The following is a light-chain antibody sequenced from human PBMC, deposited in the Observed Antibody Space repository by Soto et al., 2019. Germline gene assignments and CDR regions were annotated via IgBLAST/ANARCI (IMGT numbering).Light chain of an antibody. Sequence: QSVLTQPASVSGSPGQSITISCTGTSSDVGGYNYVSWYQQHPGKAPKLIIYEVSNRPSGVSNRFSGSKSGNTASLTISGLDAEEEADYYRNSYTSKSTGVFGTGTKLTVL. CDR1: SSDVGGYNY. CDR3: NSYTSKSTGV. J-gene: IGLJ1*01. V-gene: IGLV2-14*01. CDR2: EVS.